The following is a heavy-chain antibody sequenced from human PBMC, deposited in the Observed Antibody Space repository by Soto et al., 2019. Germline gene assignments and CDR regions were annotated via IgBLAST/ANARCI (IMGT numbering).Heavy chain of an antibody. CDR2: SNHRGRT. Sequence: QVQLQQWGAGRLKPSAPLSLTGAAYGGSFVGYYCSGFRQPPGKGREWIGESNHRGRTNYNPSPKSRVTISVDTSQNQFSLKLSSVTAADTAGYYCARVLAARQFDYWGQGTLVTVSS. V-gene: IGHV4-34*01. CDR1: GGSFVGYY. J-gene: IGHJ4*02. CDR3: ARVLAARQFDY. D-gene: IGHD6-6*01.